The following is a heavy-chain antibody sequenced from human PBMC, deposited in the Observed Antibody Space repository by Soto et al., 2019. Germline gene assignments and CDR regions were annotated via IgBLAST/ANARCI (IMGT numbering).Heavy chain of an antibody. CDR1: GFTFDDHA. Sequence: EVQLVESGGGLVQPGRSLRLSCAASGFTFDDHAIHWVRQAPGKGLEWVSGISRNSGSIVYADSVKGRFTISRDNANNFLYLQMNGLRAEDTALYYCAKDIHWLALRGDAFDIWGQGTMDAVSS. D-gene: IGHD6-19*01. J-gene: IGHJ3*02. CDR3: AKDIHWLALRGDAFDI. V-gene: IGHV3-9*01. CDR2: ISRNSGSI.